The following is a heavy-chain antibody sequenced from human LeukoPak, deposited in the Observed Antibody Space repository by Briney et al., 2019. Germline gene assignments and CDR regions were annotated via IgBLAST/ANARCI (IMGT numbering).Heavy chain of an antibody. CDR3: ARVWKYQLLFPYYYYMDV. CDR1: GFTFSSYS. D-gene: IGHD2-2*01. CDR2: ISSSSSYI. V-gene: IGHV3-21*01. J-gene: IGHJ6*03. Sequence: PGGSLRLSCAASGFTFSSYSMNWVRQAQGKGLEWVSSISSSSSYIYYADSVKGRFTISRDNAKNSLYLQMNSLRAEDTAVYYCARVWKYQLLFPYYYYMDVWGKGTTVTVSS.